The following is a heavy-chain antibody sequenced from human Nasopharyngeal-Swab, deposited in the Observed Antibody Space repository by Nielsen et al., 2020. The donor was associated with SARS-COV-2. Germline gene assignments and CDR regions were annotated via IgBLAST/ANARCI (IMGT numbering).Heavy chain of an antibody. CDR1: GFTFSDYW. Sequence: GESLKISCAASGFTFSDYWMTWVRQAPGKGLEWVANIRQDGNDKYYLDSVKGRFTISKDNAKNTMYLQMNSLRADDTAMYFCARDRSGETGTVGADWGQGTLVTVSS. D-gene: IGHD1-7*01. CDR2: IRQDGNDK. CDR3: ARDRSGETGTVGAD. V-gene: IGHV3-7*01. J-gene: IGHJ4*02.